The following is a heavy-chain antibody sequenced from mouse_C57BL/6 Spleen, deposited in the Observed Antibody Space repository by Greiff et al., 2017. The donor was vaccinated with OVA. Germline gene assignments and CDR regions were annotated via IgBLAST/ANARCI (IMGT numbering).Heavy chain of an antibody. D-gene: IGHD4-1*01. CDR1: GYSITSGYY. J-gene: IGHJ4*01. Sequence: EVQLQESGPGLVKPSQSLSLTCSVTGYSITSGYYWNWIRQFPGNKLEWMGYISYDGSNNYNPSLKNRISITRDTSKNQFFLKLNSVTTEDTATYYCARGPNGDYYAMDYWGQGTSVTVSS. CDR3: ARGPNGDYYAMDY. CDR2: ISYDGSN. V-gene: IGHV3-6*01.